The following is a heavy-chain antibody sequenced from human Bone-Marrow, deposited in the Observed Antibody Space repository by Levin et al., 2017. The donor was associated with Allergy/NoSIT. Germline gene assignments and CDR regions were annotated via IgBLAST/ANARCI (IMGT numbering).Heavy chain of an antibody. CDR3: ARTELSLGWTYHGMDV. CDR2: ISSSSSAI. D-gene: IGHD1-26*01. CDR1: GFIFRDYS. Sequence: GGSLRLSCAVSGFIFRDYSMNWVRQSPGKGLEWVAYISSSSSAIYYADSVKGRFTFSRDNAKNSLSLQMNGLRDEDTAVYYCARTELSLGWTYHGMDVWGPGTTVSVSS. J-gene: IGHJ6*02. V-gene: IGHV3-48*02.